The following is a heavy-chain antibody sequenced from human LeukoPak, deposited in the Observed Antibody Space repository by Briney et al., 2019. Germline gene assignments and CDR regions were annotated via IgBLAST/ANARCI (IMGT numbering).Heavy chain of an antibody. CDR3: AKGKDDYYYAYYFDY. Sequence: PGGSLRLSCAASGFTFSSYGMHWVRQAPGKGLEWVAVISYDGRNKYYADSVKGRFAISRDNSKNTLYLQMNSLRAEDTAVYYCAKGKDDYYYAYYFDYWGQGTLVTVSS. CDR2: ISYDGRNK. J-gene: IGHJ4*02. CDR1: GFTFSSYG. D-gene: IGHD3-10*01. V-gene: IGHV3-30*18.